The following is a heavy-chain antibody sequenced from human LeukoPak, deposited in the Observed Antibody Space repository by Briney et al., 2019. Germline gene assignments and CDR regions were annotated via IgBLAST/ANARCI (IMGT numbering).Heavy chain of an antibody. J-gene: IGHJ4*02. CDR1: GGSISSHY. Sequence: NPSETLSLTCTVSGGSISSHYWSWIRQPPGKGLEWIGYIYYSGSTNYNPSLKSRVTISVDTSKNQFSLKLSSVTAADTAVHYCVRAAGPYFDYWGQGTLVTVSS. V-gene: IGHV4-59*11. CDR2: IYYSGST. CDR3: VRAAGPYFDY. D-gene: IGHD6-13*01.